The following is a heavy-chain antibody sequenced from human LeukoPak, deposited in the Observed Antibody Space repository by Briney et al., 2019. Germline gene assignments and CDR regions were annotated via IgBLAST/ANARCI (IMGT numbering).Heavy chain of an antibody. CDR1: GGSVSTYY. CDR3: ARESRVPGIRSDDVHYFMDV. Sequence: SETLSLTCSVSGGSVSTYYWTWIRQPAGKGLEWIGRVYASGGANSNPSLKSRVTMSVDTSKKQVFLKLSSVTAADTAVYFCARESRVPGIRSDDVHYFMDVWGKGTTVTVSS. V-gene: IGHV4-4*07. D-gene: IGHD3-3*02. J-gene: IGHJ6*03. CDR2: VYASGGA.